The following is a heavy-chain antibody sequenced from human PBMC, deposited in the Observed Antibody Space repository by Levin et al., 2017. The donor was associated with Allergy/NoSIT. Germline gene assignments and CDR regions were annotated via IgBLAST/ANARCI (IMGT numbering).Heavy chain of an antibody. V-gene: IGHV3-15*01. J-gene: IGHJ3*01. CDR3: TTDWGSGTNYIRAFDL. Sequence: KHGESLKISCAASGFPFNFAAMTWVRQAPGKGLEWLGHIRSNIDGATTDYAAPVKGRLTISRDESRNTLYLQVDSLKTEDTAVYYCTTDWGSGTNYIRAFDLWGQGTMVTVSS. CDR2: IRSNIDGATT. CDR1: GFPFNFAA. D-gene: IGHD1-26*01.